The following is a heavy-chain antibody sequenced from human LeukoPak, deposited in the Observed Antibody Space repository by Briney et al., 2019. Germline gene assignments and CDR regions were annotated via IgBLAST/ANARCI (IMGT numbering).Heavy chain of an antibody. J-gene: IGHJ3*02. D-gene: IGHD1-26*01. CDR3: AKSWIRVGATATHAFDI. V-gene: IGHV3-23*01. CDR2: ISGSGGST. CDR1: GFTFSSYA. Sequence: GSLRLSCAASGFTFSSYAMSWVRQAPGKGLEWVSAISGSGGSTYYADSVKGRFTISRDNSKNTLYLQMNSLRAEDTAVYYCAKSWIRVGATATHAFDIWGQGTMVTVSS.